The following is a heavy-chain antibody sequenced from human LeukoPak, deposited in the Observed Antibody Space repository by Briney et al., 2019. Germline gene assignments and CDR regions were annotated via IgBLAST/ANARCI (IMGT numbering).Heavy chain of an antibody. J-gene: IGHJ4*02. V-gene: IGHV3-23*01. D-gene: IGHD2-15*01. CDR3: AGYYCSSGTCRKYLDY. Sequence: TGGSLRLSCAASGFTFRSYAMSWVRQAPGKGLEWVSTISAAGGITYYADSVKGRFTISRDNSKNTLFLQMSRLRAEDTAVYYCAGYYCSSGTCRKYLDYWGQGTLVTVSS. CDR1: GFTFRSYA. CDR2: ISAAGGIT.